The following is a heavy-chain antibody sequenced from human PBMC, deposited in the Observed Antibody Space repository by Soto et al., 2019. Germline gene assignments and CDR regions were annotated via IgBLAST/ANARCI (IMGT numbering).Heavy chain of an antibody. CDR3: AREPVAGIWYDP. CDR2: INSYNGNT. CDR1: GYTFTSYG. V-gene: IGHV1-18*01. J-gene: IGHJ5*02. D-gene: IGHD6-19*01. Sequence: ASVKVSCKASGYTFTSYGISWVRQAPGQGLEWMGWINSYNGNTNYAQKLQGRVTMTTDTSTSTAYMELRSLRSDDTAVYYCAREPVAGIWYDPWGQGTLVTVSS.